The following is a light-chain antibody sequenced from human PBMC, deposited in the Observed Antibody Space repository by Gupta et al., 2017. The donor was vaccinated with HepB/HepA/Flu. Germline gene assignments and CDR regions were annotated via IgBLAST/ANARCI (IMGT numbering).Light chain of an antibody. V-gene: IGKV3-11*01. CDR2: DAS. CDR3: QQRSNWPPSLT. Sequence: IVLTQSPATLSLSPGERATLSCRASQSVSSYLAWYQQKPGQAPRLLINDASNRATGIPARFSGSGSGTDFTLTISSLEPEDVAVYYCQQRSNWPPSLTFGGGTKVEIK. CDR1: QSVSSY. J-gene: IGKJ4*01.